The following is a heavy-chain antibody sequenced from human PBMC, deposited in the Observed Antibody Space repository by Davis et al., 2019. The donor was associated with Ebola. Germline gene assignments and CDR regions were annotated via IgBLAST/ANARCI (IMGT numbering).Heavy chain of an antibody. Sequence: GESLKISCAASGFTVSSNYMSWVRQAPGKGLEWVSVIYSGGSTYYADSVKGRFTISRDNSKNTLYLQMNSLRAEDTAVYYCARDSAMVTPYYFDYWGQGTLVTVSS. CDR3: ARDSAMVTPYYFDY. CDR1: GFTVSSNY. J-gene: IGHJ4*02. V-gene: IGHV3-66*01. D-gene: IGHD5-18*01. CDR2: IYSGGST.